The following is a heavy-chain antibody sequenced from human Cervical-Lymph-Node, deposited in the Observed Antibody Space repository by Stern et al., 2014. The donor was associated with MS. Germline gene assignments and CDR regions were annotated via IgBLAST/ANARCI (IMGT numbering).Heavy chain of an antibody. CDR1: GDTFSNFN. CDR2: IPHLFGAA. Sequence: QVQLVQSGPEVKKPGSSVKVSCKASGDTFSNFNLGWVRQAPGQGPEWLGGIPHLFGAAYCAQKFQGRVTFTADESTSTAYMELSGLRSADTAIYYCARHQGGIAAYWGQGTLVTVSS. J-gene: IGHJ4*02. CDR3: ARHQGGIAAY. D-gene: IGHD6-13*01. V-gene: IGHV1-69*01.